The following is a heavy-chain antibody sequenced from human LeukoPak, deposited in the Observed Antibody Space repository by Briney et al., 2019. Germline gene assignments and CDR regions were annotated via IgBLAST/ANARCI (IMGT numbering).Heavy chain of an antibody. CDR1: GYTFTSYD. CDR3: ARGDCSSTSCYFYHMDV. D-gene: IGHD2-2*01. V-gene: IGHV1-8*01. Sequence: GASVKVSCKASGYTFTSYDINWVRQATGQGLEWMGWMNPNSGNTGYAQKFQGRVTMTRNTSISTAYMELSSLRSEDTAVYYCARGDCSSTSCYFYHMDVWGKGTTVTVSS. J-gene: IGHJ6*03. CDR2: MNPNSGNT.